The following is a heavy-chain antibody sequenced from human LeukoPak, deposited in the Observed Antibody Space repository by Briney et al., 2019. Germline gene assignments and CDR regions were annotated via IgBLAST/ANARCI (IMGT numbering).Heavy chain of an antibody. J-gene: IGHJ3*02. D-gene: IGHD3-9*01. CDR1: GGSISSYY. CDR3: ARDRLTAFDI. CDR2: IYYSGST. V-gene: IGHV4-59*12. Sequence: SETLSLTCTVSGGSISSYYWSWIRQPPGKGLEWIGYIYYSGSTNYNPSLKSRVTISVDTSKNQFSLKLSSMTAADTAVYYCARDRLTAFDIWGQGTMVTVSS.